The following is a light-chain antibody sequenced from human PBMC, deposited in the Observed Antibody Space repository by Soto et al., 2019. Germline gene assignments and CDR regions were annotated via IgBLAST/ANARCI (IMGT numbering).Light chain of an antibody. J-gene: IGLJ3*02. Sequence: QSALTQPASVSGSPGQSITISCTGTSSDVGGYDYVSWYQQHPGKAPKLIIYEVAYRPSGVSSRFSGSKSANTASLTISGLQAEDEADYYCSSTRRTTTLVFGGGTKLTVL. V-gene: IGLV2-14*01. CDR3: SSTRRTTTLV. CDR2: EVA. CDR1: SSDVGGYDY.